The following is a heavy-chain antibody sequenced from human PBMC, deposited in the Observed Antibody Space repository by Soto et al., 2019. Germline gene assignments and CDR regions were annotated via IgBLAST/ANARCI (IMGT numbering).Heavy chain of an antibody. V-gene: IGHV4-31*03. CDR3: ARLDYGDSAFDS. D-gene: IGHD4-17*01. Sequence: QVQLQESGPGLVQPSETLSLTCSVSGGSINSASYHWSWLRQHPGKGLEIIGYIFYTGSTYYNPSLETRLTISVDTSKKHVSLRLNAVTAADTAVYYCARLDYGDSAFDSWGRGILVTVSS. J-gene: IGHJ4*02. CDR1: GGSINSASYH. CDR2: IFYTGST.